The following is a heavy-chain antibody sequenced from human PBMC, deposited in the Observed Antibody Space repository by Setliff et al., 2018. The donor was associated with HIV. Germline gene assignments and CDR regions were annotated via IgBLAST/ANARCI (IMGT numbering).Heavy chain of an antibody. V-gene: IGHV3-30*02. Sequence: GGSLRLSCAASGFTFSSYGMHWVRQAPGKGLEWVAFIRYGGSNKYYADSVKGRFTISRDNSKNTLYLQMNSLRAEDTAVYYCATIVESSGYHGGNYFDFWGRGSLVTVSS. CDR1: GFTFSSYG. CDR2: IRYGGSNK. D-gene: IGHD3-22*01. J-gene: IGHJ4*02. CDR3: ATIVESSGYHGGNYFDF.